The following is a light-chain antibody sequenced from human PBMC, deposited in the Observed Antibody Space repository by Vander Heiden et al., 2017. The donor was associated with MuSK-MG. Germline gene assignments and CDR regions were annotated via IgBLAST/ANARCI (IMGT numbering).Light chain of an antibody. V-gene: IGLV3-19*01. Sequence: SSELTHNPAVAVAFGQTVRLACHGETPRSYEASWYMQKPGQEPVLVVNRKNDRPSGIPDRFSGSSTGNTASLTITGAQAEDEADYYCNSRGSGANPPVVFGGGTKLTVL. CDR1: TPRSYE. CDR3: NSRGSGANPPVV. J-gene: IGLJ2*01. CDR2: RKN.